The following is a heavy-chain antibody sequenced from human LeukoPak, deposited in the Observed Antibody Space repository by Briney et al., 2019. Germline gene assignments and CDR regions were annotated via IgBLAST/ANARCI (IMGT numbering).Heavy chain of an antibody. CDR3: ARYMVRGVIYPLNDAFDI. V-gene: IGHV4-38-2*01. CDR1: GYSISSGYY. Sequence: SETLSLTCAVSGYSISSGYYWGWIRQPPGKGLEWIGSIYHSGSTYYNPSLKSRVTISVDTPKNQFSLKLSSVTAADTAVYYCARYMVRGVIYPLNDAFDIWGQGTMVTVSS. J-gene: IGHJ3*02. D-gene: IGHD3-10*01. CDR2: IYHSGST.